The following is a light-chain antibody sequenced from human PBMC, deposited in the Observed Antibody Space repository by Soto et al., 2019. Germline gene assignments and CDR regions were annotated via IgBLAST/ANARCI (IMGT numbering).Light chain of an antibody. J-gene: IGKJ5*01. V-gene: IGKV3-20*01. CDR3: QQYVTSAIT. CDR1: QSVSSSY. CDR2: ADS. Sequence: EIVLTQSPGTLSFSPGERATLSCRASQSVSSSYLAWYQQKPGQAPRLLIYADSNRATGIPARFSGSGSGTDFTLTISRLEPEDLALYYRQQYVTSAITFGQGTRLEIK.